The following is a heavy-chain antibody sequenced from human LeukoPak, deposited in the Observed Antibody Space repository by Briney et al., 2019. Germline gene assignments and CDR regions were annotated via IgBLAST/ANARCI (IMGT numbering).Heavy chain of an antibody. CDR2: IYYSGST. CDR3: ARQYYYDSSGYYYEFDY. CDR1: GGSIGSYY. V-gene: IGHV4-59*08. J-gene: IGHJ4*02. D-gene: IGHD3-22*01. Sequence: SETLSLTCTVSGGSIGSYYWSWIRQPPGKGLEWIGYIYYSGSTNYNPSLKSRVTISVDTSKNQFSLKLSSVTAADTAVYYCARQYYYDSSGYYYEFDYWGQETLVTVSS.